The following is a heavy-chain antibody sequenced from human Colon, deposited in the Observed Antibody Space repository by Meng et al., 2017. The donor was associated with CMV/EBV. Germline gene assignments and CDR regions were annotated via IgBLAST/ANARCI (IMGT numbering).Heavy chain of an antibody. CDR1: GDTPPGYT. CDR3: ATGDLRNSTGAYYFDS. CDR2: IYPVLGVK. Sequence: SVKVSCKASGDTPPGYTMYWVRQAPGQGLEWMGSIYPVLGVKHYAQKFRGRVTISADKSTSTAYMELSSVRSEDTAVFYCATGDLRNSTGAYYFDSWGQGTLVTVSS. D-gene: IGHD6-19*01. V-gene: IGHV1-69*02. J-gene: IGHJ4*02.